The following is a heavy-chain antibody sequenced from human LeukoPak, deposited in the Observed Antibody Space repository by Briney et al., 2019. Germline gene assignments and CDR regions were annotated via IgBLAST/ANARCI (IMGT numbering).Heavy chain of an antibody. V-gene: IGHV1-8*01. D-gene: IGHD5-18*01. Sequence: LWASVKVSCKASGYTFNSYDINWVRQATGQGLEWMGWMNPTSGNTGYAQKFQGRVTMTRDTSTSTVYMELSSLRSEDTAVYYCARAYGYSYGYDPYYFDYWGQGTLVTVSS. J-gene: IGHJ4*02. CDR3: ARAYGYSYGYDPYYFDY. CDR1: GYTFNSYD. CDR2: MNPTSGNT.